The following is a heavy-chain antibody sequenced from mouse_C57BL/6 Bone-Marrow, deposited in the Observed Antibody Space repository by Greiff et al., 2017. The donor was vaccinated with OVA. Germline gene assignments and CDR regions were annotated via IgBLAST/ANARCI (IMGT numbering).Heavy chain of an antibody. CDR2: INSDGGST. V-gene: IGHV5-2*01. D-gene: IGHD4-1*01. CDR3: ARLELGPNYYAMDY. CDR1: EYEFPSHD. J-gene: IGHJ4*01. Sequence: DVKLVESGGGLVQPGESLKLSCESNEYEFPSHDMSWVRKTPEKRLELVAAINSDGGSTYYPDTMERRFIISRDNTKKTLYLQMSSLRSEDTALYYCARLELGPNYYAMDYWGQGTSVTVSS.